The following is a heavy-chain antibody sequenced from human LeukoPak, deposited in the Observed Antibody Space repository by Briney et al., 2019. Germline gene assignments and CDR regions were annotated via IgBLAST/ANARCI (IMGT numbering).Heavy chain of an antibody. CDR2: INPNSGDT. V-gene: IGHV1-2*02. J-gene: IGHJ4*02. D-gene: IGHD6-19*01. CDR3: ARDRYSSGWYFDS. CDR1: GYTFTGYY. Sequence: ASVKVSCKASGYTFTGYYIRWVRQAPGQGLEWMGWINPNSGDTNYAQNFQGRVTMTRDTSISTAYMELSRLRSDDTAVFYCARDRYSSGWYFDSWGQGTLVTVSS.